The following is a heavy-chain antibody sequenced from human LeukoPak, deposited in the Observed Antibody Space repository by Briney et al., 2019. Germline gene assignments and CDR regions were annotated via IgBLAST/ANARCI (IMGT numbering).Heavy chain of an antibody. CDR1: RFTFSSYT. D-gene: IGHD6-13*01. J-gene: IGHJ4*02. CDR3: ARDGRAAAGTKPDY. Sequence: GGSLRLSCAASRFTFSSYTMSWGRQAPGKGLEWVADITSGSSAIYYADSVKGRFTISRDNAKNTLYLQMNSLRAEDTAVYYCARDGRAAAGTKPDYWGQGTLVTVSS. CDR2: ITSGSSAI. V-gene: IGHV3-48*01.